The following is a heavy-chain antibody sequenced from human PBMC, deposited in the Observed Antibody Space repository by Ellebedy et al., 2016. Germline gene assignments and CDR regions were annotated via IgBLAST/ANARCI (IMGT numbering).Heavy chain of an antibody. V-gene: IGHV4-59*01. CDR1: GGSISSYY. CDR2: IYYSGST. J-gene: IGHJ4*02. Sequence: SETLSLTXTVSGGSISSYYWSWIRQPPGKGLEWIGCIYYSGSTNYNPSLKSRVTISVDTSKNQFSLKLSSVTAADTAVYYCASSEIIAVAPFDYWGQGTLVTVSS. CDR3: ASSEIIAVAPFDY. D-gene: IGHD6-19*01.